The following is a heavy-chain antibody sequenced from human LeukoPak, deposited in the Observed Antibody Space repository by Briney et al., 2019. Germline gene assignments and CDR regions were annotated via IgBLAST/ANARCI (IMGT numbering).Heavy chain of an antibody. CDR1: GGSFSGYY. CDR2: IYYSGST. D-gene: IGHD1-26*01. J-gene: IGHJ5*02. CDR3: AREGTVGGTIFGWFDP. Sequence: SETLSLTCAVYGGSFSGYYWSWIRQPPGKGLEWIGYIYYSGSTNYNPSLKSRVTISVDTSKNQFSLKLSSVTAADTAVYYCAREGTVGGTIFGWFDPWGQGTLVTVSS. V-gene: IGHV4-59*01.